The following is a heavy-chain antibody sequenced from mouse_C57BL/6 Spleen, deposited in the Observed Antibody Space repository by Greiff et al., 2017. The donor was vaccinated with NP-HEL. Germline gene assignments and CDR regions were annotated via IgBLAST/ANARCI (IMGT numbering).Heavy chain of an antibody. V-gene: IGHV1-62-2*01. J-gene: IGHJ4*01. CDR3: ARHEEGWLPAYYAMDY. CDR1: GYTFTAYT. D-gene: IGHD2-3*01. Sequence: VQLQESGAELVKPGASVKLSCTASGYTFTAYTIHWVKQRSGQGLEWIGWFYPGSGSIKYTEKFKDKATLTADKSSSTVYMELSRLTSEDSAVYVCARHEEGWLPAYYAMDYWGQGTSVTVSS. CDR2: FYPGSGSI.